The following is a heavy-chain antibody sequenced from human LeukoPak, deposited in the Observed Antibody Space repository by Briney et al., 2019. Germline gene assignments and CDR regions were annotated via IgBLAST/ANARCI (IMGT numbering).Heavy chain of an antibody. CDR1: GYTFTSYD. D-gene: IGHD3-22*01. CDR3: ARDWYYYDSSGYSPGY. Sequence: ASVTVSCKASGYTFTSYDINWVRQAPGQGLEWMGWMNPNSGNTGYAQKFQGRVTITRNTSISTAYMELSSLRSEDTAVYYCARDWYYYDSSGYSPGYWGQGTLVTVSS. J-gene: IGHJ4*02. CDR2: MNPNSGNT. V-gene: IGHV1-8*03.